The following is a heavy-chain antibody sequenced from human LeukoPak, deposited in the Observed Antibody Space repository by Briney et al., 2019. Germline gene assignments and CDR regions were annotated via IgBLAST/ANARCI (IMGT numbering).Heavy chain of an antibody. J-gene: IGHJ4*02. CDR2: INAGNGNT. D-gene: IGHD3-16*01. V-gene: IGHV1-3*01. CDR3: ARMITGKFDY. CDR1: GYTFTSYA. Sequence: ASVKVSCKASGYTFTSYAMHWVRQAPGQRLEWMGWINAGNGNTEYSQKFRGRVTITRDTSASTAYMELSSLRSEDTAVYYCARMITGKFDYWGQGALVTVSS.